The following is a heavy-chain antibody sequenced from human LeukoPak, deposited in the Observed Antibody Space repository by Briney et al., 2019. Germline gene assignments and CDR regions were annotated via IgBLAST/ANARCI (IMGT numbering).Heavy chain of an antibody. CDR3: ARAVVDFWSGYTPNWFDP. V-gene: IGHV4-61*01. J-gene: IGHJ5*02. D-gene: IGHD3-3*01. CDR2: IYYSGST. Sequence: SETLSLTCTVSGGSFSSGSYYWSWIRQPPGKGLEWIGYIYYSGSTYYNPSLKSRVTISVDRSKNQFSLKLSSVTAADTAVYYCARAVVDFWSGYTPNWFDPWGQGTLVTVSS. CDR1: GGSFSSGSYY.